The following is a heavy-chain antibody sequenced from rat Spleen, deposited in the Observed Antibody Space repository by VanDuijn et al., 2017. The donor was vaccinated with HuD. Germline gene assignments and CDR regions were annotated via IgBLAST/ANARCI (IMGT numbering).Heavy chain of an antibody. CDR1: GFTLNNYW. D-gene: IGHD1-6*01. CDR3: TRMYTTDSYWYFDF. CDR2: ITKTGGST. V-gene: IGHV5-31*01. J-gene: IGHJ1*01. Sequence: EVQLMESGGGLVQPGRSLELSCVASGFTLNNYWMTWIRQAPGKGLEWIASITKTGGSTYYPDSVRDRFTISRDDAKSTLYLQMNSLRSEDTAIYYCTRMYTTDSYWYFDFWGPGTMVTVSS.